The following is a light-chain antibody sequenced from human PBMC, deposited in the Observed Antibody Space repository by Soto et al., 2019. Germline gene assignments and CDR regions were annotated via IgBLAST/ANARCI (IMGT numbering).Light chain of an antibody. CDR3: QQYNSFAPYS. Sequence: DIQMTQSPSTLSASVGGRVTITCRSSQSISFWLAWYQQKPGKAPKLLIYDASTLYSGVPSRFSGSRSGTEFTLTISSLQPDDFGSYYCQQYNSFAPYSFGQGTKLEI. CDR1: QSISFW. V-gene: IGKV1-5*01. CDR2: DAS. J-gene: IGKJ2*03.